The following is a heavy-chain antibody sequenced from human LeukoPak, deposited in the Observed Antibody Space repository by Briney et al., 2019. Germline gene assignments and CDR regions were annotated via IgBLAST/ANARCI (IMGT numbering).Heavy chain of an antibody. J-gene: IGHJ4*02. V-gene: IGHV4-4*02. CDR1: GGSMTGYH. CDR2: IYHSGST. Sequence: SETLSLTCTVSGGSMTGYHWTWIRQSPGKGLEWIGEIYHSGSTNYNPSLKSRVTISVDKSKNQFSLKLSSVTAADTAVYYCARESDGYWGQGTLVTVSS. CDR3: ARESDGY.